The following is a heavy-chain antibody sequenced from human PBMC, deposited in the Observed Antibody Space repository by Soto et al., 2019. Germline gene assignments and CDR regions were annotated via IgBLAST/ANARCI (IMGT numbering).Heavy chain of an antibody. CDR3: ARQLMYCSSTSCYFWFDP. CDR2: IYYSGST. V-gene: IGHV4-59*08. J-gene: IGHJ5*02. Sequence: SETLSLTCTVSGGSISSYYWSWIRQPPGKGLEWIGYIYYSGSTNYNPSLKSPVTISVDTSKNQFSLKLSSVTAADTAVYYCARQLMYCSSTSCYFWFDPWGQGTLVTVSS. CDR1: GGSISSYY. D-gene: IGHD2-2*01.